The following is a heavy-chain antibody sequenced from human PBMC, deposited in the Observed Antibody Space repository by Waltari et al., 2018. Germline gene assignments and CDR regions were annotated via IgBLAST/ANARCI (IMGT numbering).Heavy chain of an antibody. D-gene: IGHD6-13*01. CDR3: ARYSDSPDGGTRWFDA. CDR1: GGSINNYY. J-gene: IGHJ5*02. CDR2: IYSSGTT. Sequence: QVQLQESGPGLVKPSETLSLTCTVSGGSINNYYWSWIRQPPGKGLEWIGWIYSSGTTNDNPSLRSRVTVSVDTSKNQFSLKLNSVSAADAAVYYCARYSDSPDGGTRWFDAWGRGTLVTVSS. V-gene: IGHV4-59*01.